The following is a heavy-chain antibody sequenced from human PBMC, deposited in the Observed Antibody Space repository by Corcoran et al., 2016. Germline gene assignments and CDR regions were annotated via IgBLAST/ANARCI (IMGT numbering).Heavy chain of an antibody. Sequence: QVQLVQSGAEVKKPGSSVKVSCKASGGTFSSYAISWVRQAPGQGLEWMGGIIPIFGTANYAQKFQGRFTITADKSTSTAYMERRSLRSEDTAVYYCARDLGSAAAGGAPYDYYYGMDVWGQGTTVTVSS. V-gene: IGHV1-69*06. J-gene: IGHJ6*02. D-gene: IGHD6-13*01. CDR2: IIPIFGTA. CDR1: GGTFSSYA. CDR3: ARDLGSAAAGGAPYDYYYGMDV.